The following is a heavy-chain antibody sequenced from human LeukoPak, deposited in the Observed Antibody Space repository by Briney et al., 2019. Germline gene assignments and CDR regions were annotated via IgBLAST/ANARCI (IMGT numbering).Heavy chain of an antibody. CDR2: ISSSGSTI. V-gene: IGHV3-11*04. D-gene: IGHD2-2*01. CDR3: AREVDHDAFDI. CDR1: GFTFSDYY. J-gene: IGHJ3*02. Sequence: GGSLRLSCAASGFTFSDYYMSWIRQAPGKGLEWVSYISSSGSTIYYADSVRGRFTISRDNAKNSLYLQMNSLRAEDTAVYYCAREVDHDAFDIWGQGTMVTVSS.